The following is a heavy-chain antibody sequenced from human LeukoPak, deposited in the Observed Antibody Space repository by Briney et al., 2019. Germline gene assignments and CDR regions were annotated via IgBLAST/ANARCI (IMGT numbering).Heavy chain of an antibody. V-gene: IGHV3-23*01. CDR1: GFSFSGYA. Sequence: GGSLRLSCEASGFSFSGYAMSWVRQAPGKGLEWVSAISGSGGSTYYADSVKGRFTISRDNSKNTLYLQMNSLRAEDTAVYYCAKDMDPYYYGSGTRAFDIWGQGTMVTVSS. J-gene: IGHJ3*02. CDR2: ISGSGGST. CDR3: AKDMDPYYYGSGTRAFDI. D-gene: IGHD3-10*01.